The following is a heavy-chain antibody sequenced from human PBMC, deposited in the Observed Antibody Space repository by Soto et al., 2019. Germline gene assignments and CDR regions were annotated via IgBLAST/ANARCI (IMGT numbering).Heavy chain of an antibody. J-gene: IGHJ3*02. CDR2: IYYSGST. CDR3: ARARLRAVYAFDI. CDR1: GGSVSSGAYY. V-gene: IGHV4-31*03. Sequence: SETLSLTCTVSGGSVSSGAYYWTWIRQRPGKGLEWTGYIYYSGSTYYSPSLKSRLSISLDTSKNQFSLRLSSATVADTAMYYCARARLRAVYAFDIWGQGTMVTVSS. D-gene: IGHD5-12*01.